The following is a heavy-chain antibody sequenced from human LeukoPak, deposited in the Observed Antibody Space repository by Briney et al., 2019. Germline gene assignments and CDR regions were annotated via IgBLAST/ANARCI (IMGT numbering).Heavy chain of an antibody. Sequence: SVKVSCKASGGTFSSYAISWVRQPPGQGLEWMGRIIPILGIANYAQKFQGRVTITADESTSTAYMELSSLRSEDTAVYYCAREAWGVGRDGYNYWGQGTLVTVSS. J-gene: IGHJ4*02. CDR1: GGTFSSYA. D-gene: IGHD5-24*01. CDR2: IIPILGIA. CDR3: AREAWGVGRDGYNY. V-gene: IGHV1-69*04.